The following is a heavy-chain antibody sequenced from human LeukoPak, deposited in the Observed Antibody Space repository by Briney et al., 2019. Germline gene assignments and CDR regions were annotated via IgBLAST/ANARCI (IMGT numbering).Heavy chain of an antibody. D-gene: IGHD3-10*01. Sequence: SETLSLTCAVCGGSFSGYYWSWIRQPPGKGLEWIGEISHSGSTNYNPSLKSRVTISVDKSENQFSLKMSSVTAADTAVYYCARVGIYYYGSGALDAFDIWGQGTMVAVSS. V-gene: IGHV4-34*01. CDR1: GGSFSGYY. CDR3: ARVGIYYYGSGALDAFDI. J-gene: IGHJ3*02. CDR2: ISHSGST.